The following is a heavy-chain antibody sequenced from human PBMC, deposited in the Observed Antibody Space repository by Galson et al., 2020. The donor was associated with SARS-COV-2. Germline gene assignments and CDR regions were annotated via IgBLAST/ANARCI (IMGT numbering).Heavy chain of an antibody. Sequence: SETLSLHCAVSGASISRCGYSWSWTRQPPGKGLEWHGYISHRRRTYYNPSLKSRVTISVDRSNYQFSLNLSSVTAADTAVYYWARLHYGEYAPEAFDIWGQGTMVTVSS. V-gene: IGHV4-30-2*01. CDR3: ARLHYGEYAPEAFDI. CDR2: ISHRRRT. CDR1: GASISRCGYS. J-gene: IGHJ3*02. D-gene: IGHD4-17*01.